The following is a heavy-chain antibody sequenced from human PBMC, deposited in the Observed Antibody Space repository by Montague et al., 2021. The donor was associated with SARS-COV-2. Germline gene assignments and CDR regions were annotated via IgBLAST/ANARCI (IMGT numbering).Heavy chain of an antibody. J-gene: IGHJ6*02. CDR3: ARDIHTSSREGVDV. D-gene: IGHD6-13*01. V-gene: IGHV3-11*01. Sequence: SLRLSCAASGFTFTDYFMFWSRQAPGKGLEWISYIGASGTDIYYADSVKGRFTISRDNAKNSLYLQMNSLRAEDTAVYYCARDIHTSSREGVDVWGQGTTVTVSS. CDR2: IGASGTDI. CDR1: GFTFTDYF.